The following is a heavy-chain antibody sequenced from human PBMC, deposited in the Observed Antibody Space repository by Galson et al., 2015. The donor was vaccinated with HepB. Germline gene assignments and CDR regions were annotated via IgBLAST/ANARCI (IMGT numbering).Heavy chain of an antibody. J-gene: IGHJ4*02. CDR2: ISYDGSNK. CDR3: ARRGSVQLWPNYFDY. CDR1: GFTFSSYA. D-gene: IGHD5-18*01. V-gene: IGHV3-30*04. Sequence: SLRLSCAASGFTFSSYAMHWVRQAPGKGLEWVAVISYDGSNKYYADSVKGRFTISRDNSKNTLYLQMNSLRAEDTAVYYCARRGSVQLWPNYFDYWGQGTLVTVSS.